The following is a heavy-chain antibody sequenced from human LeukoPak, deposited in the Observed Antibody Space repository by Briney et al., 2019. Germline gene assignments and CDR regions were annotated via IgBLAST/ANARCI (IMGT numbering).Heavy chain of an antibody. CDR1: GFTFSSYS. Sequence: GGSLRLSCAASGFTFSSYSMNWVRQAPGKGLEWVAFIRYDGSNKYYADSVKGRFTISRDNSKNTLYLQMNSLRAEDTAVYYCAKDGRGGYEPFDYWGQGTLVTVSS. D-gene: IGHD3-16*01. CDR2: IRYDGSNK. J-gene: IGHJ4*02. V-gene: IGHV3-30*02. CDR3: AKDGRGGYEPFDY.